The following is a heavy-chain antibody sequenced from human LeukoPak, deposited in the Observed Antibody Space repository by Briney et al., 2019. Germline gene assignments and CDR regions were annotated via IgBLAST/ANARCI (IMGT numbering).Heavy chain of an antibody. V-gene: IGHV3-48*01. J-gene: IGHJ4*02. CDR2: ISSSSSTI. D-gene: IGHD3-22*01. CDR1: GFTFSSYW. Sequence: QTGGSLRLSCAASGFTFSSYWMSWVRQAPGKGLEWVSYISSSSSTIYYADSVKGRFTISRDNAKNSLYLQMNSLRAEDTAVYYCARGAYYYEDWGQGTLVTVSS. CDR3: ARGAYYYED.